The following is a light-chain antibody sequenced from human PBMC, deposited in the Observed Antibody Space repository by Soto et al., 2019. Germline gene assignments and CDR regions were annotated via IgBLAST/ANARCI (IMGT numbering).Light chain of an antibody. V-gene: IGKV1-39*01. CDR2: AAS. J-gene: IGKJ1*01. CDR3: QQSYSTPRT. Sequence: DIQMTQSPSSLSASVGDRVTITCRASQSISSYLNWYQQKPGKAPKLLIYAASSLQSGVPSRFSGSGSGTDFTHTISSLQPEDFATYYCQQSYSTPRTFGQGTQGEIK. CDR1: QSISSY.